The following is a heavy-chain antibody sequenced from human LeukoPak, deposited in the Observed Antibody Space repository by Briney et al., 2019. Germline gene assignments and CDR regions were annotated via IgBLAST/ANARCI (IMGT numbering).Heavy chain of an antibody. J-gene: IGHJ6*03. V-gene: IGHV4-59*08. Sequence: SETLSLSCTASGGSISPYSWSWIRQPPGKGLEWIGYIFYSGSTNYNPSLKSRVTISVDSIKNEFYLELSSVTAADTAVYYCARDYHDTSGDNYVRGYYYMDVWGKGTTVTVSS. CDR2: IFYSGST. CDR1: GGSISPYS. D-gene: IGHD3-22*01. CDR3: ARDYHDTSGDNYVRGYYYMDV.